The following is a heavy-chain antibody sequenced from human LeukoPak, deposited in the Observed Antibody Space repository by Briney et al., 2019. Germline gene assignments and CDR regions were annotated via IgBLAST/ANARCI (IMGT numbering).Heavy chain of an antibody. Sequence: SGPTLVKPTQTLTLTCTFSGFSLSTSGVAVSWTRQPPGKALEWLALIYWDDDKRYSPSLKSRLTITKDTSKNQVVLTMTNMDPVDTATYYCAHRYYDFLTGYSYDAFDIWGQGTVVTVSS. CDR3: AHRYYDFLTGYSYDAFDI. V-gene: IGHV2-5*02. D-gene: IGHD3-9*01. J-gene: IGHJ3*02. CDR1: GFSLSTSGVA. CDR2: IYWDDDK.